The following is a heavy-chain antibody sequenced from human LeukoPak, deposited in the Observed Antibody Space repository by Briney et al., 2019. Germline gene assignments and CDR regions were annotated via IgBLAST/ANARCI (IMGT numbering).Heavy chain of an antibody. CDR3: ASRSSIWSGYQDTLYYFDS. Sequence: PSETLSLTCTVCGGSINSYSWDWIRQPPGKGLGSIGYFFYSGNTSCNSALKSRVTISVDTPKNQFSLKLRSVTAADTAVYYCASRSSIWSGYQDTLYYFDSWGQGTLVTVSS. J-gene: IGHJ4*02. CDR2: FFYSGNT. V-gene: IGHV4-59*08. CDR1: GGSINSYS. D-gene: IGHD3-3*01.